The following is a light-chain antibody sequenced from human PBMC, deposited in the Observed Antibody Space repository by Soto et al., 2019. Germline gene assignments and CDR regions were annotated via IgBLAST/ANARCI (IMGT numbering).Light chain of an antibody. V-gene: IGKV3-20*01. CDR1: QSVSSSY. CDR3: QQYGKSPQIT. CDR2: GAS. J-gene: IGKJ5*01. Sequence: EIVLTQSPSTLSLSPGERATLSCRASQSVSSSYLAWYQQEPGQAPRLLIYGASTRATGIPDRFSGSGSGTDFSLTISRLEPEDFAVYYCQQYGKSPQITFGQGTRLEIK.